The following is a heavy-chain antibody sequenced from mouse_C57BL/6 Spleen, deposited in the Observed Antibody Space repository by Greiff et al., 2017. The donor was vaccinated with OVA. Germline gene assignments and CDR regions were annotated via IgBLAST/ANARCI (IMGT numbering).Heavy chain of an antibody. CDR1: GYSFSSYW. CDR3: ARGGPYSNWYFDV. J-gene: IGHJ1*03. V-gene: IGHV1-82*01. D-gene: IGHD2-5*01. Sequence: QVQLMESGPELVKPGASVKISCKASGYSFSSYWMNWVKQRPGKGLEWIGRIYPGDGDTNYNGKFKGKATLTADKSSSTAYMQLSSLTSEDSAVYFCARGGPYSNWYFDVWGTGTTVTVSS. CDR2: IYPGDGDT.